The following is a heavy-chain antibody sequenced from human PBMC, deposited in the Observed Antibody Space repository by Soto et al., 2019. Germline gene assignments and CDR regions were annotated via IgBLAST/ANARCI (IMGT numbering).Heavy chain of an antibody. CDR3: GPRLRDYGLGRGRANYFDP. CDR1: GFSLSTTGVG. V-gene: IGHV2-5*02. D-gene: IGHD3-10*01. J-gene: IGHJ5*02. Sequence: QITLKESGPTLVRPTQTLTLTCTFPGFSLSTTGVGVGWIRQPPGKALEWLALIYWDEDKRYSPSLKTRLPTTXDXAKNAVIPPMPSLVPVDTAPYYCGPRLRDYGLGRGRANYFDPWGQGTLVTVFS. CDR2: IYWDEDK.